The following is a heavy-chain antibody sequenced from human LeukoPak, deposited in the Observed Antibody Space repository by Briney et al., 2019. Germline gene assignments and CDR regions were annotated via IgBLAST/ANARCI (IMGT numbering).Heavy chain of an antibody. CDR2: IYYSGST. D-gene: IGHD1-26*01. CDR1: GGPISSYY. J-gene: IGHJ4*02. CDR3: ARGPPPPWDLLGGVGRVTFCFDY. V-gene: IGHV4-59*01. Sequence: SETLSLTCTVSGGPISSYYWSWIRQPPGKGLEWIGYIYYSGSTNYNPSLKSRVTISVDTSKNQFSLKLSSVTAADTAVYYCARGPPPPWDLLGGVGRVTFCFDYWGQGTLVTVSS.